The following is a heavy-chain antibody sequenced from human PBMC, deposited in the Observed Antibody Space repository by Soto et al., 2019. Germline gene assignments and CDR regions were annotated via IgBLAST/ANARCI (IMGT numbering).Heavy chain of an antibody. J-gene: IGHJ4*02. V-gene: IGHV1-18*01. D-gene: IGHD3-10*01. CDR3: ARVDYYGSGSYFDY. CDR2: ISAYNGNT. CDR1: GYTFTSDG. Sequence: ASVKVSCKASGYTFTSDGISWVRQAPGQGLEWMGWISAYNGNTNYAQKLQGRVTMTTDTSTSTANMELRSLRSDDTAVYYCARVDYYGSGSYFDYWGQGTLVTVSS.